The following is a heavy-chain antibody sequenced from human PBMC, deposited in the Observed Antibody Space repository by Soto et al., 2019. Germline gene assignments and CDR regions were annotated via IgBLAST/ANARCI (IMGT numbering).Heavy chain of an antibody. CDR3: ARHEKRLVNYGEYGDAFDI. CDR1: GYTFTSYG. V-gene: IGHV1-18*01. D-gene: IGHD4-17*01. J-gene: IGHJ3*02. Sequence: GASVKVSCKASGYTFTSYGISWVRQAPGQGLEWMGWISAYNGNTNYAQKLQGRVTMTTDTSTSTAYMELRSLRSDDTAVYYCARHEKRLVNYGEYGDAFDIWGQGKMVTVSS. CDR2: ISAYNGNT.